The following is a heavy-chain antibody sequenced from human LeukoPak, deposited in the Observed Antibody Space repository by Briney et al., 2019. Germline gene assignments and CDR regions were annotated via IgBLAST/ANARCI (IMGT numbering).Heavy chain of an antibody. J-gene: IGHJ4*02. D-gene: IGHD6-19*01. V-gene: IGHV3-48*01. CDR2: ISSSSSTI. Sequence: GGSLRLSCAASGFTFSSYSMNWVRQAPGKGLEWVSYISSSSSTIYYADSVKGRFTISRDNAKNSLYLQMNSLRAEDTAVYYCARDSSYSGWYGEPHYYFDYWGQGTLVTVSS. CDR3: ARDSSYSGWYGEPHYYFDY. CDR1: GFTFSSYS.